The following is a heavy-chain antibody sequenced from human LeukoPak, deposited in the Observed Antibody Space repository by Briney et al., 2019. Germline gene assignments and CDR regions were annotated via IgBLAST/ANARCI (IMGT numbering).Heavy chain of an antibody. J-gene: IGHJ4*02. V-gene: IGHV4-59*01. CDR1: GGSISSYY. CDR2: TYYSGRT. Sequence: SETLSLTCPVSGGSISSYYWSWIRQPPGKGLEWMGDTYYSGRTNYNPSLKSRVTISVDASKKQFSLKLSSVTAADTAVYYCARRASPQWYFDYWGQGTLVTVSS. D-gene: IGHD6-19*01. CDR3: ARRASPQWYFDY.